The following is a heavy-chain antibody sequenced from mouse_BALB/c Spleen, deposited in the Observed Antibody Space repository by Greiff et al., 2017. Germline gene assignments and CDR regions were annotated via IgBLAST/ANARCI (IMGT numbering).Heavy chain of an antibody. D-gene: IGHD1-1*01. J-gene: IGHJ3*01. Sequence: QVQLQQPGAELVKPGASVKLSCKASGYTFTSYWMHWVKQRPGQGLEWIGEINPSNGRTNYNEKFKSKATLTVDKSSSTAYMQLSSLTSEDSAVYYCAREGSITTVGFAYWGQGTLVTVSA. V-gene: IGHV1S81*02. CDR2: INPSNGRT. CDR3: AREGSITTVGFAY. CDR1: GYTFTSYW.